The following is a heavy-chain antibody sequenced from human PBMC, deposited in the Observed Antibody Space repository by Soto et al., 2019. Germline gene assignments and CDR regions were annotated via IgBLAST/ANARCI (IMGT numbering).Heavy chain of an antibody. D-gene: IGHD6-6*01. V-gene: IGHV4-59*08. J-gene: IGHJ5*02. CDR2: IYYSGST. CDR3: ARRIAARRFNWFDP. Sequence: SETLSLTCTVSGGSISSYYWSWIRQPPGKGLEWIGYIYYSGSTNYNPSLNSRVTISVDTSKNQFSLKLRSVTAADTAVYYCARRIAARRFNWFDPWGQGTLVTVSS. CDR1: GGSISSYY.